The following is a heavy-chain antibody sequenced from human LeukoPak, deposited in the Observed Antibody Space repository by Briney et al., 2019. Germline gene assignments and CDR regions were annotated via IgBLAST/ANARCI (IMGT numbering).Heavy chain of an antibody. J-gene: IGHJ5*02. V-gene: IGHV4-34*01. CDR2: INHSGST. CDR3: ARGRTRSQPILLWFRELSA. D-gene: IGHD3-10*01. Sequence: SETLSLTCAVYGGSFSGYYWSWIRQPPGRGLEWIGEINHSGSTNYNPSLKSRVTISVDTYKNQFSLKLSSVTAADTAVYYCARGRTRSQPILLWFRELSAWGQGTLVTVSS. CDR1: GGSFSGYY.